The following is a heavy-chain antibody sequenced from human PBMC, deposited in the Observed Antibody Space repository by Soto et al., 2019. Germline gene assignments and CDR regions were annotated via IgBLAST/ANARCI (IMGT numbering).Heavy chain of an antibody. D-gene: IGHD2-2*01. V-gene: IGHV4-31*03. Sequence: QVQLQESGPGLVRPSQTLSLTCTVSGGSITNGDYYWNWIRQHPGKGLEWIGYINYRGTTFHNPSLKSRVFISVETSKNQFSLNLSSVTAADTAVYCCARDAPGEAPYWGQGTLVTVSS. J-gene: IGHJ4*02. CDR3: ARDAPGEAPY. CDR1: GGSITNGDYY. CDR2: INYRGTT.